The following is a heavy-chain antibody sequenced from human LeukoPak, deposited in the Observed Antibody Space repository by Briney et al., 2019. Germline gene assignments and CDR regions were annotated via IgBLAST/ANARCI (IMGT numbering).Heavy chain of an antibody. CDR3: ARARGYGDGNYYYYYMDV. CDR1: GFTFDDYG. D-gene: IGHD2-21*02. V-gene: IGHV3-20*01. CDR2: INWNGGST. Sequence: PGGSLRLSCAASGFTFDDYGMSWVRQAPGKGLEWVSGINWNGGSTGYADSVKGRFTISRDNAKNSLYLQMNSLRAEDTALYHCARARGYGDGNYYYYYMDVWGKGTTVTISS. J-gene: IGHJ6*03.